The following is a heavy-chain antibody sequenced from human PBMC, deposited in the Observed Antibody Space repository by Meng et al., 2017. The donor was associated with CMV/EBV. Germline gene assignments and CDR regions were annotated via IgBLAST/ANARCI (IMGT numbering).Heavy chain of an antibody. CDR2: IDSGGST. CDR1: GFTASSNY. D-gene: IGHD2-2*02. CDR3: AREPGYRSSTSCYTSHYYYGMDV. V-gene: IGHV3-66*02. J-gene: IGHJ6*02. Sequence: GGPLRPPGAASGFTASSNYLSWVRQAPGKGLEWVSVIDSGGSTYYADSVKGRFTISRDNSKNTLYLQMNSLRAEDTAVYYCAREPGYRSSTSCYTSHYYYGMDVWGQGTTVTVSS.